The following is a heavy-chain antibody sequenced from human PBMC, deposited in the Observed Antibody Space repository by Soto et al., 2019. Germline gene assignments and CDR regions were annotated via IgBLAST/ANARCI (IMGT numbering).Heavy chain of an antibody. CDR2: INPNSGGT. V-gene: IGHV1-2*02. CDR1: GYTFTGYY. J-gene: IGHJ4*02. CDR3: GRGRSGQIVVFY. Sequence: PSVKVSCKASGYTFTGYYMHWVRQAPGQGLEWMGWINPNSGGTNYAQKFQGRVTMTMDMSITTVYMELSNLRPDDTAVYYCGRGRSGQIVVFYWGQGTPVTVSS. D-gene: IGHD5-12*01.